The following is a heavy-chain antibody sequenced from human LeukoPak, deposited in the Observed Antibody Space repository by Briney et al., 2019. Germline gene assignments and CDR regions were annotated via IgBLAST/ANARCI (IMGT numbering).Heavy chain of an antibody. CDR2: INPNSGGT. V-gene: IGHV1-2*06. Sequence: GASVKVSCKASGYTFTGYYMHWVRQAPGQGLEWMGRINPNSGGTNYAQKFQGRVTMTRDTSISTAYMELSRLRSDDTAVHYCARGLRFLEWLLSVWGQGTLVTVSS. D-gene: IGHD3-3*01. J-gene: IGHJ4*02. CDR1: GYTFTGYY. CDR3: ARGLRFLEWLLSV.